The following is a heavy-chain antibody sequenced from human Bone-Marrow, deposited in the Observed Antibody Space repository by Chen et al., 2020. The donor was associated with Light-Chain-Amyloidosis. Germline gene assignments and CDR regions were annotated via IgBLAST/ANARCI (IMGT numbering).Heavy chain of an antibody. CDR3: AKDIFATYDP. Sequence: EVQLVESGGGVVQPGGPLRLPCAASGFTFDDYAMHWVRQAPGKGLEWVSLISGDGGSTYYADSVKGRFTISRDNSKNSLYLQMNSLRTEDTALYYCAKDIFATYDPWGQGTLVTVSS. V-gene: IGHV3-43*02. J-gene: IGHJ5*02. D-gene: IGHD1-26*01. CDR2: ISGDGGST. CDR1: GFTFDDYA.